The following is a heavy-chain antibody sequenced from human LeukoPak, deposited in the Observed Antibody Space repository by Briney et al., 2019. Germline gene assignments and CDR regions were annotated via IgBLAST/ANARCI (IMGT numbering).Heavy chain of an antibody. V-gene: IGHV3-21*01. CDR3: AIDYVWGSYSY. D-gene: IGHD3-16*01. CDR2: ISSSSSYI. Sequence: GGSLRLSCAASGFTFSSYSMNWVRQAPGKGLEWVSSISSSSSYIYYADPVKGRFTISRDNAKNSLYLQMNSLRAEDTAVYYCAIDYVWGSYSYWGQGTLVTVSS. J-gene: IGHJ4*02. CDR1: GFTFSSYS.